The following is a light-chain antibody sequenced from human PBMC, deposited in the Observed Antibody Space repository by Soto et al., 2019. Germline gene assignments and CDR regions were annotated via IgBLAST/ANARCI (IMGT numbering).Light chain of an antibody. J-gene: IGKJ3*01. Sequence: DIQLTQSPSSLSASVGDRVTITCQASQDITTYLNWYQHKSGKAPKLLIYDTSNLQTGVPSRFSGSGSGTHFTFTISSLQPEDIGTYYCQQYDHLFTLGPGTKVDIK. V-gene: IGKV1-33*01. CDR2: DTS. CDR1: QDITTY. CDR3: QQYDHLFT.